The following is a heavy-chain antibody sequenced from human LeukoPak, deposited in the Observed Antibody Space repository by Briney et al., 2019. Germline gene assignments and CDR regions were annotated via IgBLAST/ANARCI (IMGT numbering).Heavy chain of an antibody. D-gene: IGHD2-21*02. J-gene: IGHJ4*02. CDR2: ISGSGGST. CDR1: GFTFSSYA. CDR3: ARDEHALCGGDCYPLDY. V-gene: IGHV3-23*01. Sequence: PGGSLRLSCAASGFTFSSYAMSWVRQAPGKGLEWVSAISGSGGSTYYADSVKGRFTISRDNAKNSLYLQMNSLRAEDTAVYYCARDEHALCGGDCYPLDYWGQGTLVTVSS.